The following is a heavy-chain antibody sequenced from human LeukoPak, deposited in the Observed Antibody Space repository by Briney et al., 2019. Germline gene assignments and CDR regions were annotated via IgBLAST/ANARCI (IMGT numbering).Heavy chain of an antibody. CDR3: TTQLLYEHNFDY. D-gene: IGHD2-2*02. J-gene: IGHJ4*02. Sequence: GGSLRLSCAASGFTFSDAWMSWVRQTPGKGLEWVGRIKSNTDGGTTDFAAPVKGRFTISRDDSENALYLQMNSLKTEDAAVYYCTTQLLYEHNFDYWGQGTLVTVSS. CDR1: GFTFSDAW. V-gene: IGHV3-15*01. CDR2: IKSNTDGGTT.